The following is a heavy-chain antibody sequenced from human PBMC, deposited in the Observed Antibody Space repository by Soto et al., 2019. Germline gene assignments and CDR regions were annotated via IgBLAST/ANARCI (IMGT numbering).Heavy chain of an antibody. J-gene: IGHJ6*02. CDR2: ISAYNGNT. D-gene: IGHD2-15*01. Sequence: ASVKVSCKASGYTFTSYGISWVRQAPGQGLDWMGWISAYNGNTKYAQDLQGRVTMTTDTSTITAYMELRSLRSDDTAMYYCARFSGGSYNTYYFYYGMDVWGQGTTVTVSS. CDR1: GYTFTSYG. V-gene: IGHV1-18*04. CDR3: ARFSGGSYNTYYFYYGMDV.